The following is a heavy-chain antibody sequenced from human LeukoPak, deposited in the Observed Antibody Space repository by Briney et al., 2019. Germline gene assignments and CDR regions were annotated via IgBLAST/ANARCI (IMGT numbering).Heavy chain of an antibody. V-gene: IGHV1-2*02. CDR1: GYTFTGYY. CDR2: INPNSGGT. D-gene: IGHD2-2*01. CDR3: ARDPNIVVVPAAISSNWFDP. Sequence: GASVKVSCKASGYTFTGYYMHWVRQAPGQGLEWMGWINPNSGGTNYAQKFQGRVTMTRDTSISTAYMELRSLRSDDTAVYYCARDPNIVVVPAAISSNWFDPWGQGTLVTVSS. J-gene: IGHJ5*02.